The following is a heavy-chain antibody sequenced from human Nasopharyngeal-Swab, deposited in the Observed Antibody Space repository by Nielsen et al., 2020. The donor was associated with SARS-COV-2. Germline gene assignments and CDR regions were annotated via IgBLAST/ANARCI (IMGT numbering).Heavy chain of an antibody. CDR1: GFTFSNAW. D-gene: IGHD1-20*01. CDR2: IKSKTDGGTT. Sequence: ETLSLTCAASGFTFSNAWMSWVRQAPGKGLEWVGRIKSKTDGGTTDYAAPVKGRFTISRDDSKNTLYLQMNSLKTEDTAVYYCTTGSITGDRGYWGQGTLVTVSS. J-gene: IGHJ4*02. CDR3: TTGSITGDRGY. V-gene: IGHV3-15*01.